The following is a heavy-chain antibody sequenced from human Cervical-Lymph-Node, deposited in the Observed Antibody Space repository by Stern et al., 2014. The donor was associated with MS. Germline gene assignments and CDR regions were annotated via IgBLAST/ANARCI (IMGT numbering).Heavy chain of an antibody. CDR3: ARHYGYYFDF. Sequence: EVQLVASGVEVKKPGESLKISCKVSENIFSNFWIGWLRQMPGKGLEYVGTIYPDDSDTKYSPSFEGQVTISADKSINTAYLHWSSLKASDTAIYYCARHYGYYFDFWGQGTLVTVSS. D-gene: IGHD4-17*01. J-gene: IGHJ4*02. V-gene: IGHV5-51*01. CDR2: IYPDDSDT. CDR1: ENIFSNFW.